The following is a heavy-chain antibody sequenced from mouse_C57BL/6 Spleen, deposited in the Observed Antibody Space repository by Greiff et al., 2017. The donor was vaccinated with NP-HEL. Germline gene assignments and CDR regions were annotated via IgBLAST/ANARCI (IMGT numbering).Heavy chain of an antibody. Sequence: QVQLKESGPELVKPGASVKISCKASGYAFSSSWMNWVKQRPGKGLEWIGRIYPGDGDTNYNGKFKGKATLTVDKSSSTAYMQLSSLTSEDSAVYYCAREGYFDYWGQGTTLTVSS. J-gene: IGHJ2*01. V-gene: IGHV1-82*01. CDR1: GYAFSSSW. CDR2: IYPGDGDT. CDR3: AREGYFDY.